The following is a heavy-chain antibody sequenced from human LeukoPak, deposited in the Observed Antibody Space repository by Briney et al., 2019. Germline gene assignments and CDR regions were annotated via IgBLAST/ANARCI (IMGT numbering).Heavy chain of an antibody. CDR3: ARNGGSGTYYDGSFGY. J-gene: IGHJ4*02. CDR1: GGSISSYY. CDR2: IYTGGST. Sequence: PSETLSLTCTVSGGSISSYYWSWIRQSAGKGLEWIGRIYTGGSTNYNPSLKSRVTMSVDTSKNQFSLKLSSVTAADTAVYYCARNGGSGTYYDGSFGYWGQGTLVTVSS. V-gene: IGHV4-4*07. D-gene: IGHD1-26*01.